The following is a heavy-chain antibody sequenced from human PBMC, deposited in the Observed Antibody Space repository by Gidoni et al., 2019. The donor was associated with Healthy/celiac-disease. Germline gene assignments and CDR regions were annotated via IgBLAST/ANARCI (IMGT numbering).Heavy chain of an antibody. CDR2: IYYSGST. V-gene: IGHV4-39*07. CDR3: ARDERGYYDSSRKKFDP. J-gene: IGHJ5*02. Sequence: QLQLQESGPGLVKPSETLSLTCTVSGGSLSSSSYYWGWIRQPPGKGLEWIGSIYYSGSTYYNPSLKSRVTISVDTSKNQFSLKLSSVTAADTAVYYCARDERGYYDSSRKKFDPWGQGTLVTVSS. D-gene: IGHD3-22*01. CDR1: GGSLSSSSYY.